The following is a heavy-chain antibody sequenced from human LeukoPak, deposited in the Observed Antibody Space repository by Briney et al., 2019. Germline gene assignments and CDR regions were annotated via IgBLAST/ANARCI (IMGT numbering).Heavy chain of an antibody. Sequence: GGSLRLSCAASGFTFSSYSMNWVRQAPGKGLEWVSSISSSSSYIYYADSAKGRFTISRDNAKNSLYLQMNSLRAEDTAVYYCARGVLGYCSSTSCYTGGYFDYWGQGTLVTVSS. J-gene: IGHJ4*02. V-gene: IGHV3-21*01. CDR1: GFTFSSYS. D-gene: IGHD2-2*02. CDR3: ARGVLGYCSSTSCYTGGYFDY. CDR2: ISSSSSYI.